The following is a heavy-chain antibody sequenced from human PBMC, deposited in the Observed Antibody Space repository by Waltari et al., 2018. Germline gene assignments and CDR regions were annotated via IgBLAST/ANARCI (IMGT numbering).Heavy chain of an antibody. V-gene: IGHV3-7*01. D-gene: IGHD6-19*01. CDR3: AREGGPGSGWYEGVDY. CDR2: IKQDGSEK. CDR1: GFTFRTHG. Sequence: EVQLVESGGGLVQPGGSLRLSWAASGFTFRTHGMSWVRQAQGKGLEWVANIKQDGSEKYYVDSVKGRFTISRDNAENSLYLQMNSLRVEDTAVYYCAREGGPGSGWYEGVDYWGQGSLVTVSS. J-gene: IGHJ4*02.